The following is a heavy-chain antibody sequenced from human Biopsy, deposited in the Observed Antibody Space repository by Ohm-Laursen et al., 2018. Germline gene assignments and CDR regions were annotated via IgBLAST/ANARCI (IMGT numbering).Heavy chain of an antibody. CDR2: IFYRGSP. V-gene: IGHV4-39*01. D-gene: IGHD3-22*01. CDR1: GGSISNNNYY. CDR3: ARDYDTSGYYYVS. Sequence: SDTLSLTCAVSGGSISNNNYYWGWIRQPPGKGLEWIGSIFYRGSPHYKPSLKSRVNISVDTSKKQFSLKLNSVTAADTAVYYCARDYDTSGYYYVSWGQGTLVTVSS. J-gene: IGHJ5*02.